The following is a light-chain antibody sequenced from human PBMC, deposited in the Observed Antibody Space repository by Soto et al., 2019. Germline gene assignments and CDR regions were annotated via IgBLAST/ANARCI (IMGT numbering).Light chain of an antibody. J-gene: IGLJ3*02. Sequence: QSALTQPASVSGSTRQSITISCTGTSSDVGGYNYVSWYQQHPGKAPKLMIYEVSNRPSGVSNRLSGSKSGNTASLTISGLQAEDEADYYCSSYTSSSTRVFGGGTKLTVL. CDR2: EVS. V-gene: IGLV2-14*01. CDR3: SSYTSSSTRV. CDR1: SSDVGGYNY.